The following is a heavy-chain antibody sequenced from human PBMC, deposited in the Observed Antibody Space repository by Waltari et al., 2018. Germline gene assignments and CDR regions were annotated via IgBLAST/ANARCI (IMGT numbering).Heavy chain of an antibody. CDR3: ARIARRHYYYYYGMDV. Sequence: QVQLVQSGAEVKKPGASVKVSCKASGYTFTGYYMHWVRQAPGQGLEWMGRINPNSGNTGYAQKFQGRVTITRNTSINTAYMELSSLRSEDTAVYYCARIARRHYYYYYGMDVWGQGTTVTVSS. D-gene: IGHD6-6*01. CDR1: GYTFTGYY. V-gene: IGHV1-8*03. CDR2: INPNSGNT. J-gene: IGHJ6*02.